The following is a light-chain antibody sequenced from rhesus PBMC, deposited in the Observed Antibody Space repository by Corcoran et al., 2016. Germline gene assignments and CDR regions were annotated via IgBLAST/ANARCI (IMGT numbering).Light chain of an antibody. CDR1: ENVNNY. CDR3: QHGYGTPYS. Sequence: DIQMTQSPSSLSASVGDRVTITCRASENVNNYLNLYQQKPGKVPKLLIYKASTLQSGVPSRFSGSGSGTDYTFTISSLQPEDVAAYYCQHGYGTPYSFGQGTKVEIK. CDR2: KAS. V-gene: IGKV1-74*01. J-gene: IGKJ2*01.